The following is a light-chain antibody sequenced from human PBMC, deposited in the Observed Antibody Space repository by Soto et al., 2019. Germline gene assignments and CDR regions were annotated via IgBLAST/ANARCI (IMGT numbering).Light chain of an antibody. Sequence: IQLTQSPSSLSASVGDRVTITCRASQGISRSLAWYQQKPEKAPKLLICAASTLQSGVPSRFSGSGSGTDFTLTISSLQPEDFATYYCHHLNSYPLGFGGGTKVEIK. J-gene: IGKJ4*01. V-gene: IGKV1-9*01. CDR1: QGISRS. CDR3: HHLNSYPLG. CDR2: AAS.